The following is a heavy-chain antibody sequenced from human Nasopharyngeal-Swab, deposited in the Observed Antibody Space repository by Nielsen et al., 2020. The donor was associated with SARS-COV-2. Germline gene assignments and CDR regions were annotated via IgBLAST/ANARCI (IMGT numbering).Heavy chain of an antibody. D-gene: IGHD6-19*01. J-gene: IGHJ4*02. CDR2: IRSKANTYAT. CDR3: TRPMDPIAVAGSGDY. CDR1: GFSFSGSS. V-gene: IGHV3-73*01. Sequence: GGSLRLSCAASGFSFSGSSMHWVRQASGKGLEWVGRIRSKANTYATHYAASVKGRFTISRDDSNNTAYLQMNSLKTEDTAVYYCTRPMDPIAVAGSGDYWGQGTLVTVSS.